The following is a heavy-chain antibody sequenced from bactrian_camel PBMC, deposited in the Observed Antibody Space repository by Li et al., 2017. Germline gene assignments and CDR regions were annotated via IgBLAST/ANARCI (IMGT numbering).Heavy chain of an antibody. CDR2: IDSDGTT. D-gene: IGHD3*01. V-gene: IGHV3S53*01. Sequence: QVQLVESGGGSVEAGGSLRLSCAASRYTSCMGWFRQAPGKEREGIAVIDSDGTTTYADSVKGRFTISKDNAKNTLYLQMTNLKPEDTAIYVCSTVARYLSTSQCAVAMGVFGYWGQGTQV. CDR3: STVARYLSTSQCAVAMGVFGY. CDR1: RYTSC. J-gene: IGHJ6*01.